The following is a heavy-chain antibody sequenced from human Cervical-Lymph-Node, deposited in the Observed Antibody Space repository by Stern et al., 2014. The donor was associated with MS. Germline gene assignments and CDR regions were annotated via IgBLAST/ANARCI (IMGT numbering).Heavy chain of an antibody. CDR1: GFSFSSYW. V-gene: IGHV3-74*02. D-gene: IGHD5-24*01. CDR2: IDSDGSTT. Sequence: EVQLLESGGGLVQPGGSLRLSCAASGFSFSSYWLHWVRQAPGKGLVWVSRIDSDGSTTGYADSVKGRFTISRDNAKNTLYLQMNSLRAEDTAVYYCATLGWADYWGQGTLVTVSS. CDR3: ATLGWADY. J-gene: IGHJ4*02.